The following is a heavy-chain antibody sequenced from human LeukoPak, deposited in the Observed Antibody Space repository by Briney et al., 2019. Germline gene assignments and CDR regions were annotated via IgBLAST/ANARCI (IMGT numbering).Heavy chain of an antibody. V-gene: IGHV1-46*01. D-gene: IGHD3-10*01. CDR3: AISRGY. CDR1: GYTFTSYY. J-gene: IGHJ4*02. CDR2: ISPTDGRA. Sequence: ASVKVSCKAAGYTFTSYYLHWVRQAPGQGLEWMGLISPTDGRAVYARNFQGRITMTRDTSTSTVYMELSSLRSEDTAVYYCAISRGYWGQGTLVTVSS.